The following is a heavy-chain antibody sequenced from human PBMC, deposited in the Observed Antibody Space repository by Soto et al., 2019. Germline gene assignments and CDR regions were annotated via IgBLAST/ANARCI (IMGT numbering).Heavy chain of an antibody. CDR2: IYYSGST. Sequence: PSETLSLTCTVSGGSVSSGSYYWSWIRQPPGKGLEWIGYIYYSGSTNYNPSLKSRVTISVDTSKNQFSLKLSSVTAADTAVYYCARDKAPYRMDVWGQGTTVTVSS. V-gene: IGHV4-61*01. J-gene: IGHJ6*02. CDR1: GGSVSSGSYY. CDR3: ARDKAPYRMDV.